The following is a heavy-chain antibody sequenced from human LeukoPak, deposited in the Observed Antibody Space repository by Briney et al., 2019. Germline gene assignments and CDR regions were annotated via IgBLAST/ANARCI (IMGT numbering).Heavy chain of an antibody. CDR1: GYTFTSYA. V-gene: IGHV1-3*01. J-gene: IGHJ4*02. CDR3: ARVYYDSSGYYPPPGYFDY. CDR2: INAGNGNT. D-gene: IGHD3-22*01. Sequence: ASVTVSCTASGYTFTSYAMHWVRQAPGQRLEWMGWINAGNGNTKYSQKFQGRVTITRDTSASTAYMELSSLRSEDTAVYYCARVYYDSSGYYPPPGYFDYWGQGTLVTVSS.